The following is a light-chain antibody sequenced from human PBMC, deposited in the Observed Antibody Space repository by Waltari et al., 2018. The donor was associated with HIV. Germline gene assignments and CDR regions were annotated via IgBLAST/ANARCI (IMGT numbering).Light chain of an antibody. CDR1: SSNSRAGYD. V-gene: IGLV1-40*01. J-gene: IGLJ2*01. CDR2: GNR. Sequence: ISCTVSSSNSRAGYDVHGYQQLPGTAPKLLLYGNRTRPSEVPDRFSGTKSGTSASLAITGLPGDDEADYYCQSYDSSLSGVVFGGGTRLTVL. CDR3: QSYDSSLSGVV.